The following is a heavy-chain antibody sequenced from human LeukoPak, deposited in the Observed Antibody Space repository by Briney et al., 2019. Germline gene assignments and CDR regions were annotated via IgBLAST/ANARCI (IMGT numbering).Heavy chain of an antibody. V-gene: IGHV3-9*01. CDR1: GFTFDDYA. CDR2: ISWNSGSI. Sequence: PGGSLRLSCAASGFTFDDYAMHWVRQAPGKGPEWVSGISWNSGSIGYADSVKGRFTISRDNAKNSLYLQMNSLRAEDTALYYCAKDIAPRRDGYNYFDYWGQGTLVTVSS. D-gene: IGHD5-24*01. J-gene: IGHJ4*02. CDR3: AKDIAPRRDGYNYFDY.